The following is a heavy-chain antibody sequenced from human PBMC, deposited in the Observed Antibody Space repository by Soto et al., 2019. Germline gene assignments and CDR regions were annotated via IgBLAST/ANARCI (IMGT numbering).Heavy chain of an antibody. CDR1: GFTFSGSA. D-gene: IGHD4-17*01. Sequence: VQLVESGGGLVQPGGSLKLSCAASGFTFSGSAMHWVRQASGKGLEWVGRIRSKANSYATAYAASVKGRFTISRDDSKNTAYLQMNSLKTEDTAVYYCTTTTVVNRGYDYWGQGTLVTVSS. CDR3: TTTTVVNRGYDY. CDR2: IRSKANSYAT. V-gene: IGHV3-73*02. J-gene: IGHJ4*02.